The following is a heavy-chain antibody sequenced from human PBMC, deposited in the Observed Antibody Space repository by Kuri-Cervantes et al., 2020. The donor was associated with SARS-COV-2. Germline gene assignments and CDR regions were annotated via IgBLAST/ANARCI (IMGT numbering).Heavy chain of an antibody. D-gene: IGHD6-6*01. J-gene: IGHJ6*02. Sequence: ASVKVSCKASGDTFTSYGINWVRQAPGQGLEWMGWINAYNGDTNHAQKFQGRLTMTRDTSTSTTYMELRSLRSDDTAVYYCARVYSSSSFGRRTDYYYYGMDVWGQGTTVTVSS. V-gene: IGHV1-18*04. CDR3: ARVYSSSSFGRRTDYYYYGMDV. CDR1: GDTFTSYG. CDR2: INAYNGDT.